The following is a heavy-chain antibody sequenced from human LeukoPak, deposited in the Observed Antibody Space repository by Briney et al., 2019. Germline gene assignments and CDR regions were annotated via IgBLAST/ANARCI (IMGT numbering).Heavy chain of an antibody. CDR1: GGSFSGYY. V-gene: IGHV4-34*01. CDR2: INHSGST. J-gene: IGHJ5*01. Sequence: SETLSLTCAVYGGSFSGYYWSWIRQPPGKGLEWIGEINHSGSTNYNPSLKSRVTISVDTSKNQFSLKLSSVTAADTAVYYCARDGSGLAVRGWFDFWSQGTLVTVSS. D-gene: IGHD3-10*01. CDR3: ARDGSGLAVRGWFDF.